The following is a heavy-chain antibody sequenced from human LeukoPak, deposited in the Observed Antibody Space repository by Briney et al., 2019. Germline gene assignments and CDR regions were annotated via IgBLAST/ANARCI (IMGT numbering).Heavy chain of an antibody. D-gene: IGHD2-2*01. CDR3: ARGPRWDQLSLLDY. CDR1: GFTFSSYW. J-gene: IGHJ4*02. CDR2: INSDGSST. V-gene: IGHV3-74*01. Sequence: GGSLRLSCAASGFTFSSYWMHWVRQAPGKGLVWVSRINSDGSSTSYADSVKGRFTISRDNAKNTLYLQVNSLRAEDTAVYYCARGPRWDQLSLLDYWGQGTLVTVSS.